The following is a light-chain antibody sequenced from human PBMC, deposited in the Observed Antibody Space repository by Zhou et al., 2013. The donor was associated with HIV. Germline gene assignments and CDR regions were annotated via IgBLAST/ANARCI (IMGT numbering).Light chain of an antibody. CDR2: GAS. V-gene: IGKV1-39*01. J-gene: IGKJ4*01. Sequence: DIQMTQSPSSLSASVGDRVTITCRASQSISSYLNWYQLAPGKAPRVLIVGASNLQFGVPSRFHGSGFGRDFALTISSLQREDVATYYCQHSHERPVSFGGGTKVGIQ. CDR3: QHSHERPVS. CDR1: QSISSY.